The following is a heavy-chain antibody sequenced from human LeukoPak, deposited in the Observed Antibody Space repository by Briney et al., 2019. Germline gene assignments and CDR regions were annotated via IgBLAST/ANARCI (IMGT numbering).Heavy chain of an antibody. D-gene: IGHD2-21*01. V-gene: IGHV4-59*12. CDR1: GGSISSYY. CDR3: ARVGYPTQRRVLSAVSIPTAGAFDV. J-gene: IGHJ3*01. Sequence: SETLSLTCTVSGGSISSYYWSWIRQPPGKGLEWIGYIYYSGGTNYNPSLKSRVTISVHTSKNQFSLKLSSVTAADTAVYYCARVGYPTQRRVLSAVSIPTAGAFDVWGQGTLVTVSS. CDR2: IYYSGGT.